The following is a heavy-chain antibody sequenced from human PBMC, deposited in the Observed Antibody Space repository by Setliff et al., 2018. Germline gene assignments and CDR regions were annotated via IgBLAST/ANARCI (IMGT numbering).Heavy chain of an antibody. J-gene: IGHJ4*02. CDR2: IGAYTGNT. V-gene: IGHV1-18*01. Sequence: ASVKVSCKASGYTLINYGISWVRQAPGQGLEWMGWIGAYTGNTNYAQKFQGRVTMTTDTSTGTAYLELRSLRSDDTAVYYCSRLVRYCTTTSCQRLSGDEYWGQGTLVTVSS. D-gene: IGHD2-2*01. CDR3: SRLVRYCTTTSCQRLSGDEY. CDR1: GYTLINYG.